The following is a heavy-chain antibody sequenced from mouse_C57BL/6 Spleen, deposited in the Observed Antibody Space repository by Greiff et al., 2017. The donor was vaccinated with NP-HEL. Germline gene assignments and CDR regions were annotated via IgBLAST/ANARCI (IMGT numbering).Heavy chain of an antibody. CDR3: ARDYGSSYYFDY. CDR1: GYAFTNYL. V-gene: IGHV1-54*01. CDR2: IIPGSGGT. Sequence: VQLQQSGAELVRPGTSVKVSCKASGYAFTNYLIEWVKQRPGQGLEWIGVIIPGSGGTNYNEKFKGKATLTADKSSSTAYMQLSSLTSEDSEVYCWARDYGSSYYFDYWGQGTTLTVSS. J-gene: IGHJ2*01. D-gene: IGHD1-1*01.